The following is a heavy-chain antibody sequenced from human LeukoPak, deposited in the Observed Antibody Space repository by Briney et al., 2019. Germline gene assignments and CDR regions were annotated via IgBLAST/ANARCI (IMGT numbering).Heavy chain of an antibody. CDR3: ARLYGSGTWGWFDP. Sequence: SGPTLVKPTQTLTLTCTFSGFSLSTGEVGVGWIRQPPGKALEWLALIYWDDDNRYSPSLKSRLTITKDTSKNQVVLTMTNMDPVDTATYYCARLYGSGTWGWFDPWGQGTLVTVSS. CDR2: IYWDDDN. J-gene: IGHJ5*02. CDR1: GFSLSTGEVG. D-gene: IGHD3-10*01. V-gene: IGHV2-5*02.